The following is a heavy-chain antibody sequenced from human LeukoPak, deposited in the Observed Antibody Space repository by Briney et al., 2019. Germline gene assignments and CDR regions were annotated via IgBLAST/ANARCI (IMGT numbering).Heavy chain of an antibody. D-gene: IGHD1-26*01. CDR3: ARDQGSIVGATSDFDY. V-gene: IGHV4-39*07. Sequence: SETLSLTCTVSGGSISSSSYYWGWIRQPPGKGLEWIGSIYYSGSTYYNPSLKSRVTISVDTSKNQFSLKLSSVTAADTAVYYCARDQGSIVGATSDFDYWGQGTLVTVSS. J-gene: IGHJ4*02. CDR1: GGSISSSSYY. CDR2: IYYSGST.